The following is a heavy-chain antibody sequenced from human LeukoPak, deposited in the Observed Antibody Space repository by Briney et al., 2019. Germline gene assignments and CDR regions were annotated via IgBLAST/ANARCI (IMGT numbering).Heavy chain of an antibody. Sequence: AGGSLRLSCAASGFTFNVYSMNWVRQAPGKGLEWVSFISSSLDSSMYYADSVKGRFTISRDNAKNSLYLQMNSLRAEDTAVYYCATSSAYSFGPWGQGTLVTVSS. D-gene: IGHD5-18*01. CDR1: GFTFNVYS. J-gene: IGHJ5*02. V-gene: IGHV3-48*01. CDR2: ISSSLDSSM. CDR3: ATSSAYSFGP.